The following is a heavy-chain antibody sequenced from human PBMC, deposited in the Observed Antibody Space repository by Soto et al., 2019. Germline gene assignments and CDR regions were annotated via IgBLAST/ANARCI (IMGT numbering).Heavy chain of an antibody. J-gene: IGHJ6*02. D-gene: IGHD3-22*01. V-gene: IGHV1-24*01. CDR3: ATADYDSSDDYYYGMDV. CDR1: GYTLTELS. CDR2: FDPEDGET. Sequence: ASVKVSCKVSGYTLTELSMHWVRQAPGKGLEWMGGFDPEDGETIYAQKFQGRVTMTEDTSTDTAYMELSSLRSEDTAVYYCATADYDSSDDYYYGMDVWGQGTTVTVS.